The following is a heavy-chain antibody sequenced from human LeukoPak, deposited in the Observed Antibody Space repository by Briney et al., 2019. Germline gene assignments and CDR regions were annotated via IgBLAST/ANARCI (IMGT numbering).Heavy chain of an antibody. CDR3: ASAYDFWSGYEN. Sequence: SETLSLTCAVYGGSFSGYYWSWIRQPPGKGLEWIGYIYYSGSTNYNPSLKSRVTISVDTSKNQFSLKLSSVTAADTAVYYCASAYDFWSGYENWGQGTLVTVSS. J-gene: IGHJ4*02. D-gene: IGHD3-3*01. V-gene: IGHV4-59*01. CDR1: GGSFSGYY. CDR2: IYYSGST.